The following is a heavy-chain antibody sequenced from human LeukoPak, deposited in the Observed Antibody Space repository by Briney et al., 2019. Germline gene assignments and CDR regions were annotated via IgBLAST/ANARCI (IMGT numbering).Heavy chain of an antibody. V-gene: IGHV1-24*01. CDR3: ATDFGHYGSGSPWHNWFDP. J-gene: IGHJ5*02. Sequence: ASVKVSCKVSGYTLTELSMHWVRQAPGKGLEWMGSFDPEDGETIYAQKFQGRVTMTEDTSTDTAYMELSSLRSEDTAVYYCATDFGHYGSGSPWHNWFDPWGQGTLVTVSS. CDR2: FDPEDGET. D-gene: IGHD3-10*01. CDR1: GYTLTELS.